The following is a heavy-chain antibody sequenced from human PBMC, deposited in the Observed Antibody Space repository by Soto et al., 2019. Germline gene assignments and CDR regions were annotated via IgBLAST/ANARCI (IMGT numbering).Heavy chain of an antibody. CDR1: GFTFSSYS. V-gene: IGHV3-21*01. CDR3: ARPLEDIVVVPAAISLYDYYYYGMDV. J-gene: IGHJ6*02. CDR2: ISSSSSYI. Sequence: LRLSCAASGFTFSSYSMNWVRQAPGKGLEWVSSISSSSSYIYYADSVKGRFTISRDNAKNSLYLQMNSLRAEDTAVYYCARPLEDIVVVPAAISLYDYYYYGMDVWGQGTTVTVSS. D-gene: IGHD2-2*01.